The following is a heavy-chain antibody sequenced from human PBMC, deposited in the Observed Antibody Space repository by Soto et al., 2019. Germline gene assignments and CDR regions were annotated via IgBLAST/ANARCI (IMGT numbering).Heavy chain of an antibody. CDR1: GCTFNMYA. D-gene: IGHD1-1*01. CDR2: IGGSGANT. J-gene: IGHJ4*02. CDR3: ARTITGYFWAGAY. Sequence: EVQLSESGGGLAQPGGSLRLSCAASGCTFNMYAMSWVRQAPGKGLEWVSGIGGSGANTFYVDFVKGRFTISRDNSKNTLYLQMDSLRAEDTAIYYCARTITGYFWAGAYWGQGTLVTVSS. V-gene: IGHV3-23*01.